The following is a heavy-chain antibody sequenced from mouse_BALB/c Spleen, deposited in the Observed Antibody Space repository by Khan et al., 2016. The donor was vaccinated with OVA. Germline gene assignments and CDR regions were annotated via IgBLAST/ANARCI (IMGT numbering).Heavy chain of an antibody. J-gene: IGHJ4*01. Sequence: QVQLKQPGAELVRPGSSVKLSCKTSGYIFTSYWIHWVKQRSGQGLEWIARIYPRTGGTYSNEKFKGKATLTADNSSSTAYMQLRSLTSEGSAVDFCARANCLHVYGMDYWGQGTSVSV. CDR1: GYIFTSYW. CDR2: IYPRTGGT. CDR3: ARANCLHVYGMDY. D-gene: IGHD1-2*01. V-gene: IGHV1-76*01.